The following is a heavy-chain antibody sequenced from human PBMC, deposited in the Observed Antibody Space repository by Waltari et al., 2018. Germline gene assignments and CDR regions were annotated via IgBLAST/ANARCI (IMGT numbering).Heavy chain of an antibody. J-gene: IGHJ4*02. CDR2: ISSSSSYI. CDR3: ARGVKGDFWSGYSAY. D-gene: IGHD3-3*01. V-gene: IGHV3-21*01. CDR1: GFTFSSYS. Sequence: EVQLVESGGGLVKPGGSLRLSCAASGFTFSSYSMNWVRQAPGKGLEWVSSISSSSSYIYYADSVKGRFTISRDNAKNSLYLQMNSLRAEDTAVYYCARGVKGDFWSGYSAYWGQGTLVTVSS.